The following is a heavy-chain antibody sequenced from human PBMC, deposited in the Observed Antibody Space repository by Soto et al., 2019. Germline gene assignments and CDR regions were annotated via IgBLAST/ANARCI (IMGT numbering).Heavy chain of an antibody. Sequence: QVQLQQWGAGLLKPSETLSLTCAVHGGSFSDHYWSWIRQSPGKGLEWIGEINHSGSTNYSPSLKSRVTMSVDTSKNQFSLKLTFVTAADTAVYYCARVHSGSDAFDIWGQGTMVTVSS. J-gene: IGHJ3*02. V-gene: IGHV4-34*01. D-gene: IGHD3-22*01. CDR1: GGSFSDHY. CDR2: INHSGST. CDR3: ARVHSGSDAFDI.